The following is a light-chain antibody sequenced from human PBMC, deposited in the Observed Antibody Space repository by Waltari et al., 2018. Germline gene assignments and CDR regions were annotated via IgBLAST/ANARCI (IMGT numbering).Light chain of an antibody. CDR3: QQSYSTPRT. CDR2: AAS. Sequence: DIQMTQSPSSLSASVGDRVTITCRTSQSISSYLNWYQQKLGKAPKLLIYAASSLQSGVPSRFSGSGYGTDFTLTISSLQPEDFATYYCQQSYSTPRTFGQGTKVEIK. CDR1: QSISSY. J-gene: IGKJ1*01. V-gene: IGKV1-39*01.